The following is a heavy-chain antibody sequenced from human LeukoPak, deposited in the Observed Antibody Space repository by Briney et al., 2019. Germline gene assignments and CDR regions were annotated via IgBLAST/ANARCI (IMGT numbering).Heavy chain of an antibody. CDR1: GYTFTSYD. CDR2: MNPNSGNT. CDR3: ARAYCDILTHDY. V-gene: IGHV1-8*01. Sequence: ASVKVSCKASGYTFTSYDINWVRQATGQGLEWMGWMNPNSGNTGYAQKFQGRVTMTRNTSISTAYMELSSLRSEDTAVYYCARAYCDILTHDYWGQGTLVTVSS. J-gene: IGHJ4*02. D-gene: IGHD3-9*01.